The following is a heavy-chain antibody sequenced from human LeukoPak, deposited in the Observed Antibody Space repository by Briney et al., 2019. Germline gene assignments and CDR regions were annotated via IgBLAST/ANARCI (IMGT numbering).Heavy chain of an antibody. CDR3: ARGSSVDTAMVTDY. CDR2: MNPNSGNT. CDR1: GYTFTSYD. Sequence: GASVKVSCKASGYTFTSYDINWVRQATGQGLEWMGWMNPNSGNTGYAQKFQGRVTMTRNTSISTAYMELSSLRPEDTAVYYCARGSSVDTAMVTDYWGQGTLVTVSS. D-gene: IGHD5-18*01. J-gene: IGHJ4*02. V-gene: IGHV1-8*01.